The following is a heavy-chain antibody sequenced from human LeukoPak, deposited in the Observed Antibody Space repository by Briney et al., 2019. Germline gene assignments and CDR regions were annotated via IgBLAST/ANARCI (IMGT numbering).Heavy chain of an antibody. CDR1: RFTFSSYW. Sequence: GGSLTLSCAASRFTFSSYWMTWVRQAPGQGLEWVANIKQDGSEKYFVDSVKGRFTISRDNAKNSLYLQMNSLRAEDTAVYYCATTLGRGYFDYWGQGTLVTVSS. V-gene: IGHV3-7*01. D-gene: IGHD1-1*01. J-gene: IGHJ4*02. CDR3: ATTLGRGYFDY. CDR2: IKQDGSEK.